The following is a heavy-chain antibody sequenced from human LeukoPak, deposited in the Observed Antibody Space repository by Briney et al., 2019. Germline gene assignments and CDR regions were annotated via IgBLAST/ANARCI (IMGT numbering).Heavy chain of an antibody. CDR3: AKGVYYYDSSGYYYGY. D-gene: IGHD3-22*01. V-gene: IGHV3-23*01. Sequence: GGSLRLSCAASGFTFSSYAMSWVRQAPGKGLEWVSAISGSGGSTYYADSVKGRFTISRDNSKNTLYLQMNSLRAEDTAVYYCAKGVYYYDSSGYYYGYWGQGTLATVSS. J-gene: IGHJ4*02. CDR2: ISGSGGST. CDR1: GFTFSSYA.